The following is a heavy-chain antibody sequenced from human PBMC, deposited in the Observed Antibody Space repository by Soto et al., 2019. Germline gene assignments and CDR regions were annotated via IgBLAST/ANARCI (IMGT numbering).Heavy chain of an antibody. D-gene: IGHD1-26*01. CDR1: GFSLSNARMG. CDR3: ARHGRGVGARPLDY. Sequence: QVTLKESGPVLVKPTETLTLTCTVSGFSLSNARMGVSWIRQPPGKALEWLAHIFSNDEKSYSTSLKSRLTISKDTSKSQVVLTMTNMDPVDTATYYWARHGRGVGARPLDYWGQGTRSPSPQ. CDR2: IFSNDEK. J-gene: IGHJ4*02. V-gene: IGHV2-26*01.